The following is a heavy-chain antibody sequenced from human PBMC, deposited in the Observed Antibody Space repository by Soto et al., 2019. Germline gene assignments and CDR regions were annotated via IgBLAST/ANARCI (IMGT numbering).Heavy chain of an antibody. Sequence: ASVKVSCKVSGYTLTELSMHWVRQAPGKGLEWMGGFDPEDGETIYAQKFQGRVTMTIDTSTTTTYMELRSLTSDDTAVYYCAKNGQPPYYYYGMDVWGQGTTVTVSS. J-gene: IGHJ6*02. CDR1: GYTLTELS. CDR2: FDPEDGET. CDR3: AKNGQPPYYYYGMDV. V-gene: IGHV1-24*01. D-gene: IGHD2-8*01.